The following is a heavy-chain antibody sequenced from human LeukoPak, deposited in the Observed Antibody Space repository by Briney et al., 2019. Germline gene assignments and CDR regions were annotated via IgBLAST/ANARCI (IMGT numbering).Heavy chain of an antibody. J-gene: IGHJ3*02. V-gene: IGHV1-2*02. CDR1: GYTFTGYY. Sequence: GASVKVSCKASGYTFTGYYMHWVRQAPGQGLEWMGWINPHSGGTNYAQKFQGRVTMTRDTSISTVYMELSRLRSDDTAVYYCATDTSDINDGFDIWGQGTMVTVSS. CDR2: INPHSGGT. CDR3: ATDTSDINDGFDI.